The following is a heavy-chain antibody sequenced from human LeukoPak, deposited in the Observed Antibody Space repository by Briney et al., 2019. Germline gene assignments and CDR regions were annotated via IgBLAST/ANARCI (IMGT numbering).Heavy chain of an antibody. Sequence: ASVKVSCEVSGYTLTELSMHWVRQAPGKGLEWLGGFDPEDGETIYAQKFQGRVTMTEDTSTDTAYMELSSLRSEDTAVYYCATDSSSWLSFDYWGQGTLVTVSS. V-gene: IGHV1-24*01. J-gene: IGHJ4*02. CDR1: GYTLTELS. CDR3: ATDSSSWLSFDY. CDR2: FDPEDGET. D-gene: IGHD6-13*01.